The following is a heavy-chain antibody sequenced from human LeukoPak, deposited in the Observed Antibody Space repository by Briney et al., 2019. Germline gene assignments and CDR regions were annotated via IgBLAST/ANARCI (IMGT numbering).Heavy chain of an antibody. D-gene: IGHD3-16*02. Sequence: SETLSLTCTVSGDSISSASSYWAWVRQPPGKGLEWIGTVYYTGRTYNNPSLKSPVIMSVDTSKNQFSLKLTSVTGADTAVYYCARERVDYVWGNYRYWDYWGQGILVTVSS. V-gene: IGHV4-39*07. CDR1: GDSISSASSY. J-gene: IGHJ4*02. CDR3: ARERVDYVWGNYRYWDY. CDR2: VYYTGRT.